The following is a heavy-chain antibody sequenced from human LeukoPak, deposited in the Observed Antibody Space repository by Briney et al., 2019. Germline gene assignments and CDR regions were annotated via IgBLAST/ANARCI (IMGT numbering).Heavy chain of an antibody. Sequence: GASLRLSCAASGFSLSTYGVSWVRQPPGKGLEWVSGITGTGGSTYYADSVKGRFTVSRDTSKNTLYLQMNSLRAEDTAIYYCAKDHGTAVASFYYWGQGTLVTVSS. J-gene: IGHJ4*02. CDR1: GFSLSTYG. V-gene: IGHV3-23*01. CDR2: ITGTGGST. D-gene: IGHD5-18*01. CDR3: AKDHGTAVASFYY.